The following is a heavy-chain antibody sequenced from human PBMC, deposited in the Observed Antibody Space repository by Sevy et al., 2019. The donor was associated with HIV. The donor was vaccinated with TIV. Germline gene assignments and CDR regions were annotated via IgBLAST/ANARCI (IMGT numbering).Heavy chain of an antibody. CDR2: ISYDGSYK. D-gene: IGHD1-26*01. Sequence: GGSLRLSCAASGLTFSSYAMHWVRQAPGKGLEWVAVISYDGSYKYYADSVKGRFTISRDNSKNTLYLQMNSLRAEDTAVYYCARDTNPELAVSLWDDAFDIWGQGTMVTVSS. CDR1: GLTFSSYA. J-gene: IGHJ3*02. CDR3: ARDTNPELAVSLWDDAFDI. V-gene: IGHV3-30-3*01.